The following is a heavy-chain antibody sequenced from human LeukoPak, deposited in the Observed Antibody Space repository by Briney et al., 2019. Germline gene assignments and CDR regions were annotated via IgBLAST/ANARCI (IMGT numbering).Heavy chain of an antibody. CDR2: IIPILGIA. J-gene: IGHJ6*02. CDR3: ASYYYDSRGLYGMDV. Sequence: SVKVSCKASGGTFSSYAISWVRQAPGQGLEWMGRIIPILGIANYAQKFQGRVTITADKSTSTAYMELSSLRSEDTAVYYCASYYYDSRGLYGMDVWGQGTTVTVSS. CDR1: GGTFSSYA. D-gene: IGHD3-22*01. V-gene: IGHV1-69*04.